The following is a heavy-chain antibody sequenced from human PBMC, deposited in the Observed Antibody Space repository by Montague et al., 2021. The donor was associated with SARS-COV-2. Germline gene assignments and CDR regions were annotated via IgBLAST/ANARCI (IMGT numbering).Heavy chain of an antibody. D-gene: IGHD5-12*01. Sequence: SEFLSLTCTVSGSISGYYWTWIRQSAGKGLEWIGRISSSGGIDYNASLKSRVTMSLDTSKIQLSLKLSSVTAADTAVYYCARQYIGYNRRFDYWGQGALVTVSP. V-gene: IGHV4-4*07. J-gene: IGHJ4*02. CDR1: GSISGYY. CDR2: ISSSGGI. CDR3: ARQYIGYNRRFDY.